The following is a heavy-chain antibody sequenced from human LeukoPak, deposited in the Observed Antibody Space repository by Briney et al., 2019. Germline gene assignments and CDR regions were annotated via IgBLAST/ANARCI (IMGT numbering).Heavy chain of an antibody. CDR1: GYSISSGYY. CDR2: IYYSGST. J-gene: IGHJ6*03. CDR3: ARDAVVPAATVGYYYYYMDV. Sequence: TSETLSLTCAVSGYSISSGYYWGWIRQPPGKGLEWIGYIYYSGSTNYNPSLKSRVTISVDTSKNQFSLKLSSVTAADTAVYYCARDAVVPAATVGYYYYYMDVWGKGTTVTVSS. V-gene: IGHV4-61*01. D-gene: IGHD2-2*01.